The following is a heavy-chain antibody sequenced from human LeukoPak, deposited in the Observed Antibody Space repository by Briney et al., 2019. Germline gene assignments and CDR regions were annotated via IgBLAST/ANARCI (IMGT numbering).Heavy chain of an antibody. CDR2: MNPNSGNT. CDR3: ARVGYCSSTSCYADFDY. V-gene: IGHV1-8*01. D-gene: IGHD2-2*01. CDR1: GYTFTSYD. J-gene: IGHJ4*02. Sequence: ASVRVSCKASGYTFTSYDINWVRQATGQGLEWMGWMNPNSGNTGYAQKFQGRVTMTRNTSISTAYMELSSLRSEDTAVYYCARVGYCSSTSCYADFDYWGQGTLVTVSS.